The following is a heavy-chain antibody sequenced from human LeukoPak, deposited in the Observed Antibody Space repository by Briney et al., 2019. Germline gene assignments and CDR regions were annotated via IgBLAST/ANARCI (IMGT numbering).Heavy chain of an antibody. CDR2: ILGSGGTT. D-gene: IGHD5-18*01. J-gene: IGHJ4*02. CDR1: EFTFSTYA. V-gene: IGHV3-23*01. CDR3: AKHALERWSYGVLDH. Sequence: GGSLRLSCAASEFTFSTYALSWVRQAPGKGLEWVSSILGSGGTTYYTDSVKGRFTISRDNSKNTLYLQMSSLRAEDTAVYYCAKHALERWSYGVLDHWGQGTLVTVSS.